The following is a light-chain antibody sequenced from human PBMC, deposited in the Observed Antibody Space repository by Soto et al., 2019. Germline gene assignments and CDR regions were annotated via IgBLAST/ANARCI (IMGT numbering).Light chain of an antibody. CDR1: QTVRTY. CDR2: AAS. CDR3: QQSFSTPIT. J-gene: IGKJ5*01. Sequence: DIQMTQSPSSLFASVGDRVTITCRASQTVRTYLNWYQQRPGKAPTLLIYAASSLQSSVPPRFSGAGSETDVTLTINGLHPEYFATCYCQQSFSTPITVGQWPRL. V-gene: IGKV1-39*01.